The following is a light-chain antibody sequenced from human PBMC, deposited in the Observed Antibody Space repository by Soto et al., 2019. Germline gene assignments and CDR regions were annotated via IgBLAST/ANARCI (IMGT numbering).Light chain of an antibody. CDR1: KRVLYSSNNKNY. J-gene: IGKJ1*01. Sequence: ATINCHSSKRVLYSSNNKNYLAWYQQKPGQPPKLLIYWASTRESGVPDRFSGSGSGFDKKHTVCSLDLRYGDFCCSEHQFSAAPTFGDGTKVDIK. CDR2: WAS. CDR3: EHQFSAAPT. V-gene: IGKV4-1*01.